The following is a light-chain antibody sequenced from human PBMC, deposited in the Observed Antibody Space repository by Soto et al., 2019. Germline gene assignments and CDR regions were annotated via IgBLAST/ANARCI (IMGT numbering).Light chain of an antibody. J-gene: IGLJ3*02. Sequence: QSALTQPASVSGAPGQSITISCTGTSSDVGGYNYVSWFQQHPGKAPKLMIYEVSHRPSGVSNRFSGSKSGNAASLTISGLEAEDEADYYWSSYTSSSYAMFGGRTKLTVL. CDR2: EVS. CDR3: SSYTSSSYAM. CDR1: SSDVGGYNY. V-gene: IGLV2-14*01.